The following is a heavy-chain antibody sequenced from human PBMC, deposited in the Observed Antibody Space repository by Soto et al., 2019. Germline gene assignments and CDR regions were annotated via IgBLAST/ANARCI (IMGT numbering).Heavy chain of an antibody. CDR3: AKDYSIQLWPTARHYYYGMDV. D-gene: IGHD5-18*01. V-gene: IGHV3-30*18. J-gene: IGHJ6*02. CDR1: GFTFSSYG. Sequence: PGGSLRLSCAASGFTFSSYGMHWVRQAPGKGLEWVAVISYDGSNKYYADSVKGRFTISRDNSKNTLYLQMNSLRAEDTAVYYCAKDYSIQLWPTARHYYYGMDVWGQGTTVTVSS. CDR2: ISYDGSNK.